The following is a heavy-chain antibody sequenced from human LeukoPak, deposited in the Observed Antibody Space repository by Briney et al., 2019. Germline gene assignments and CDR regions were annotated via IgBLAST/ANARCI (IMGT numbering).Heavy chain of an antibody. V-gene: IGHV3-48*01. Sequence: GGSQRVSCAASAFTFSDYSMNWVRQAPGKGLEWVSYISGRSSTIYYADSVKGRFTISRDNAKNSMYLQMNSLRAEDTAVYYCARDRIKSGNYYFDNWGQGPLATVSS. CDR1: AFTFSDYS. CDR2: ISGRSSTI. J-gene: IGHJ4*02. D-gene: IGHD1-26*01. CDR3: ARDRIKSGNYYFDN.